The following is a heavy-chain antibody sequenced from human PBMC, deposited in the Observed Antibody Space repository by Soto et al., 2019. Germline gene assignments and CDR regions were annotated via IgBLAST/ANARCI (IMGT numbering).Heavy chain of an antibody. CDR2: IKSKTDGGAT. Sequence: EVQLVESGGNLVKPGGSLRLSCAVSGFTFNNAWMNWVRQAPGKGLEWVGRIKSKTDGGATDYAAPVKGRFTISRDDSRDNLYLQMDSLKTEDTAVYYCTTTLYYYDNGGDTWLGYWGRGTLVTVSS. CDR3: TTTLYYYDNGGDTWLGY. J-gene: IGHJ4*02. V-gene: IGHV3-15*07. CDR1: GFTFNNAW. D-gene: IGHD3-22*01.